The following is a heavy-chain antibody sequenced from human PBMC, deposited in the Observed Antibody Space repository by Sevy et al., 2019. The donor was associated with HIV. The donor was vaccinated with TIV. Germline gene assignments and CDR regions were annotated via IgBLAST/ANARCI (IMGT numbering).Heavy chain of an antibody. J-gene: IGHJ4*02. CDR3: AATKDYYESSGPPFDY. CDR2: FDPEDGET. V-gene: IGHV1-24*01. D-gene: IGHD3-22*01. Sequence: ASVKVSCKVSGYTLNKLSMHWVRQAPGKGLEWMGSFDPEDGETFYPQKFQGRATMTEDTSTDTAYMELSSLRSEDTAVYYCAATKDYYESSGPPFDYWGQRTLVTGSS. CDR1: GYTLNKLS.